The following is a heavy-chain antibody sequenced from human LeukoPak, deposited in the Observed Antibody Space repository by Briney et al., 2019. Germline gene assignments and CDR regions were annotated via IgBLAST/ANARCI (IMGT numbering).Heavy chain of an antibody. V-gene: IGHV3-33*01. Sequence: PGGSLRLSCAASGFSFSSYGMHWVRQAPGKGLEWVAIIWYDGSNKYYAESVKGRFTISRDNSKNTLYLQMNSLRAEDTAVYYCARESKGMDVWGQGTTVTVSS. J-gene: IGHJ6*02. CDR2: IWYDGSNK. CDR3: ARESKGMDV. CDR1: GFSFSSYG.